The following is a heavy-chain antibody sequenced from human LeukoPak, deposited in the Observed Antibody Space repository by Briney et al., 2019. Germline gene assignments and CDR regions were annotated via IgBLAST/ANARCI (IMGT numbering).Heavy chain of an antibody. J-gene: IGHJ4*02. Sequence: GGSLRLSCAASGFTFSGYGMHWVRQAPGKGLEWVAFIRYDGNNKYYADSVKGRFTISRDNSKNTLYLQMNSLRAEDTAVYYCAKDRMNGYLDYWGQGTLVTVSS. CDR2: IRYDGNNK. D-gene: IGHD2-8*01. CDR1: GFTFSGYG. CDR3: AKDRMNGYLDY. V-gene: IGHV3-30*02.